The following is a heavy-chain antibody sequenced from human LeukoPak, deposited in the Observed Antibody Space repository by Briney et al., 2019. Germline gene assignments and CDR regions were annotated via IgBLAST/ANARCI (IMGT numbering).Heavy chain of an antibody. J-gene: IGHJ4*02. D-gene: IGHD6-19*01. Sequence: QPGGSLRLSCAASGFTFSSYGMHWVRQAPGKGLEWVAFIRYDGSNKYYADSVKGRFTISRDNAKNSLYLQMNSLGAEDTAFYYCAKGLDKSSGWATLDYWGQGTLVTVSS. CDR1: GFTFSSYG. CDR2: IRYDGSNK. V-gene: IGHV3-30*02. CDR3: AKGLDKSSGWATLDY.